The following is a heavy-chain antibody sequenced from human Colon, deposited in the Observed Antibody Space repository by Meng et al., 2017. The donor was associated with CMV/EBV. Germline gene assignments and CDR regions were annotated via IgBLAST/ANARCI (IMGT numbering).Heavy chain of an antibody. CDR3: AREGLFGVDRRLDY. J-gene: IGHJ4*02. Sequence: GESLKISCAASGFTFSDYYMTWIRQARGKGLEWISYISSSGSTISYADSVKGRFTISRDNAKNSLYLEMNSLRAEDTAVYYCAREGLFGVDRRLDYWGQGTLVTVSS. CDR1: GFTFSDYY. CDR2: ISSSGSTI. V-gene: IGHV3-11*01. D-gene: IGHD3-3*01.